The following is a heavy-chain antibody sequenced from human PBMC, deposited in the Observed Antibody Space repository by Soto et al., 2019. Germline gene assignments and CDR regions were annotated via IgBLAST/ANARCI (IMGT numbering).Heavy chain of an antibody. CDR1: GFTFTNYG. J-gene: IGHJ4*02. Sequence: ESGGSVVQTGTSLRLSCAASGFTFTNYGMHWVRQAPGKGLEWVAVIWYDGSHESYADSVKGGFTITRDNSRSTLYLHVRSLSAEHTALYFCAWNHNSPCCCGPNYGDVGLGSWAPGTLVTVSS. CDR2: IWYDGSHE. D-gene: IGHD4-17*01. CDR3: AWNHNSPCCCGPNYGDVGLGS. V-gene: IGHV3-33*01.